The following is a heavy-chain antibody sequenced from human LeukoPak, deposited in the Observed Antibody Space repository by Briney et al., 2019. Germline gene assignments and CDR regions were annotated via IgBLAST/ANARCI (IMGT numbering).Heavy chain of an antibody. Sequence: PGGSLRLSCAASGFTFSNYAMSWVRQAPGKGLEWVSTISGSGDSTYYADSVKGRFTISRDNSKNTLYLQMNSLRAEDTAVYYCAKTMEQQLILYFDYWGQGTLVTVSS. CDR1: GFTFSNYA. D-gene: IGHD6-13*01. J-gene: IGHJ4*02. CDR2: ISGSGDST. CDR3: AKTMEQQLILYFDY. V-gene: IGHV3-23*01.